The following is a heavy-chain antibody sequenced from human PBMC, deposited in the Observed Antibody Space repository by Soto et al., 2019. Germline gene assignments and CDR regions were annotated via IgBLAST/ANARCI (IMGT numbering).Heavy chain of an antibody. V-gene: IGHV3-21*01. D-gene: IGHD2-2*01. Sequence: GGSLRLSCAASGFTFSSYSMNWVRQAPGKGLEWVSSISSSSSYIYYADSVKGRFTISRDNAKNSLYLQMNSLRAEDTAVYYCARGFCSSTSCYDAFDIWGQGTMVTVSS. CDR1: GFTFSSYS. CDR2: ISSSSSYI. J-gene: IGHJ3*02. CDR3: ARGFCSSTSCYDAFDI.